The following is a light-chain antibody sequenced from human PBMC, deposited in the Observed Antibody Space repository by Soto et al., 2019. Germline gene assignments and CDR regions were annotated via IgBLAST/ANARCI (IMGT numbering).Light chain of an antibody. Sequence: QSVLTQPPSASGTPGQRVTISCSGSSSNIGSKTVNWYQYLPGTAPKLLTWPNNQRPSGVPDRFSGSKSGTSASLAISGLQSEDEADYYCQAYDYSLTASVFGGGTKLTVL. V-gene: IGLV1-44*01. CDR3: QAYDYSLTASV. CDR2: PNN. CDR1: SSNIGSKT. J-gene: IGLJ3*02.